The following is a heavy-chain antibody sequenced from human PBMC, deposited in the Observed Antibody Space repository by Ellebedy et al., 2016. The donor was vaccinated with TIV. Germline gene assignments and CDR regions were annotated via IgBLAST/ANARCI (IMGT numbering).Heavy chain of an antibody. D-gene: IGHD2-15*01. CDR2: INPNSGDT. J-gene: IGHJ3*01. V-gene: IGHV1-2*02. Sequence: AASVKVSCKASGYTFTSYGISWVRQAPGQGLEWMGWINPNSGDTNSAQKFQDRVTMTRDTSITTAYMELRGLTSDDTAIYFCARGTVGLPRSTLDVWGQGTVVTVSS. CDR3: ARGTVGLPRSTLDV. CDR1: GYTFTSYG.